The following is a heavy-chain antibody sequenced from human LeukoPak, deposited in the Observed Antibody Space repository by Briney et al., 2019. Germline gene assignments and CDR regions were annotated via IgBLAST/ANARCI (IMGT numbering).Heavy chain of an antibody. CDR2: ISNSGGNT. Sequence: GGSLRLSCAAFGFPFSASAMSWVRQAPGKGLEWVSTISNSGGNTYYANSVRGRFTISRDNSKNTLFLQLNSLRAEDTAVYYCAKASNTLDYWGQGTLVTVSS. V-gene: IGHV3-23*01. J-gene: IGHJ4*02. CDR3: AKASNTLDY. CDR1: GFPFSASA. D-gene: IGHD2/OR15-2a*01.